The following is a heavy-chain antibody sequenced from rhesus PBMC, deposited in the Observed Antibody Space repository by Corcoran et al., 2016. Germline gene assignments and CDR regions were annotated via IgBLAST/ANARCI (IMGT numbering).Heavy chain of an antibody. J-gene: IGHJ4*01. CDR3: ARDSGSYYFDS. CDR1: GGSISSSY. Sequence: QLQLQESGPGLVKPSETLSVTCAVSGGSISSSYWSGIRQAPGKGLEWIGFIYGIGSSTNYNPSVKIRVTLSVDTSKNQLSLKLSSVTTADTAVYYCARDSGSYYFDSWGQGVLVTVSS. CDR2: IYGIGSST. D-gene: IGHD3-16*01. V-gene: IGHV4-169*02.